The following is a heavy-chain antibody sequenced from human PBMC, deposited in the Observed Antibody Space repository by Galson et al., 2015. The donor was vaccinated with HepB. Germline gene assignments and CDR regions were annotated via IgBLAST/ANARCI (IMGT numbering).Heavy chain of an antibody. CDR2: INHSGST. Sequence: ETLSLTCAVYGGSFSGYYWSWIRQPPGKGLEWIGEINHSGSTNYNPSLKSRVTISVDTSKNQFSLKLSSVTAADTAVYYCARADSSGYYYGWFDPWGQGTLVTVSS. D-gene: IGHD3-22*01. CDR1: GGSFSGYY. CDR3: ARADSSGYYYGWFDP. V-gene: IGHV4-34*01. J-gene: IGHJ5*02.